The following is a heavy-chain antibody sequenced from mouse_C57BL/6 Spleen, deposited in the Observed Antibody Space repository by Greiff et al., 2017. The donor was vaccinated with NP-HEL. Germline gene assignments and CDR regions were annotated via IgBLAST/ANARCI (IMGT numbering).Heavy chain of an antibody. CDR3: ARRPGYFDY. Sequence: QVQLQQPGAELVKPGASVKMSCKASGYTFTSYWITWVKQRPGQGLEWIGDIYPGSGSTNYNEKFKSKAKLTVATASSTAYMQLSSLTSEDSAVYYCARRPGYFDYWGQGTTLTVSS. V-gene: IGHV1-55*01. CDR2: IYPGSGST. CDR1: GYTFTSYW. J-gene: IGHJ2*01.